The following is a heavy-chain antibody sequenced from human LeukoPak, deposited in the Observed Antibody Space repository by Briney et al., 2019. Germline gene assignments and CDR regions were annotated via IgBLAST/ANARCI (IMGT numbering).Heavy chain of an antibody. Sequence: ASVKVSCKASGYTFTGYFMHWVRQAPGQGLEWMGWINPNSGGTNYAQKFQGRVTMTRDTSISTAYMELSRLRSDDTALYYCARVNYYDSGDYYSAFDYWGQGSLITVSS. CDR2: INPNSGGT. D-gene: IGHD3-22*01. CDR1: GYTFTGYF. J-gene: IGHJ4*02. V-gene: IGHV1-2*02. CDR3: ARVNYYDSGDYYSAFDY.